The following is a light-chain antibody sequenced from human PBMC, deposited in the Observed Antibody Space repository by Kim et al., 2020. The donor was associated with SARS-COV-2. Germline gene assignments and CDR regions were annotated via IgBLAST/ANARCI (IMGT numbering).Light chain of an antibody. Sequence: SPGERATLACRASQSVSSSYLAWYQQKPGQAPRLLIYGASSRATGIPDRFSGSGSGTDFTLTISRLEPEDFALYYCQQYGSSLSLTFGGGTKLEI. CDR2: GAS. V-gene: IGKV3-20*01. CDR1: QSVSSSY. CDR3: QQYGSSLSLT. J-gene: IGKJ4*01.